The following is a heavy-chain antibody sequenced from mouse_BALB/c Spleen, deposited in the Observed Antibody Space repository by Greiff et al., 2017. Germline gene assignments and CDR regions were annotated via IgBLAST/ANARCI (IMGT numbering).Heavy chain of an antibody. Sequence: VQLQQSGGDLVKPGGSLKLSCAASGFTFSSYGMSWVRQTPDKRLEWVATISSGGSYTYYPDSVKGRFTISRDNAKNTLYLQMSSLKSEDTAMYYCARRYYGSSYGFAYWGQGTLVTVSA. CDR1: GFTFSSYG. J-gene: IGHJ3*01. CDR3: ARRYYGSSYGFAY. V-gene: IGHV5-6*01. CDR2: ISSGGSYT. D-gene: IGHD1-1*01.